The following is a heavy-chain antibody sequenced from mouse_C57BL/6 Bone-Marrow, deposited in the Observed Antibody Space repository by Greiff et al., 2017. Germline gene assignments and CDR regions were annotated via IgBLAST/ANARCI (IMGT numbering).Heavy chain of an antibody. J-gene: IGHJ4*01. D-gene: IGHD1-1*01. CDR2: VWRGGST. V-gene: IGHV2-5*01. CDR3: AKRTYYGIAMDY. CDR1: GFSLTSYG. Sequence: VKLMESGPGLVQPSQSLSITCPVSGFSLTSYGVHWVRQSPGKGLEWLGVVWRGGSTDYNAAFMSRLSITKDNSKSQVFFKMNSLQADDTAIYYCAKRTYYGIAMDYWGQGTSVTVSS.